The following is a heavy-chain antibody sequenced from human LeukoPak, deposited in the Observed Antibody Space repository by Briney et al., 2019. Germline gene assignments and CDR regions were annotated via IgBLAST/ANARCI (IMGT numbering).Heavy chain of an antibody. CDR2: IYYSGST. V-gene: IGHV4-59*01. Sequence: SETLSLTCTVSGGSISSYYRSWIRQPPGKGLEWIGYIYYSGSTNYNPSLKSRVTISVDTSKNQFSLKLSSVTAADTAVYYCARGHSSSWDLGYWGQGTLVTVSS. J-gene: IGHJ4*02. D-gene: IGHD6-13*01. CDR3: ARGHSSSWDLGY. CDR1: GGSISSYY.